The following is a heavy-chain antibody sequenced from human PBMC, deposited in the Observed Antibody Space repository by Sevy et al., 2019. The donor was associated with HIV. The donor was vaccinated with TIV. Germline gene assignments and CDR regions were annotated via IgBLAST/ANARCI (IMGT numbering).Heavy chain of an antibody. CDR2: ISTSSKTM. J-gene: IGHJ5*02. CDR3: ARTGDSTGYYVWFDP. V-gene: IGHV3-48*02. D-gene: IGHD3-22*01. CDR1: GFSFGSYS. Sequence: GGSLRLSCAASGFSFGSYSLSWVRQAPGKGLEWISYISTSSKTMHYADSVKGRFTISRDDAKNSLYLQMNSLRDEDMAVYYCARTGDSTGYYVWFDPWGQGTLVTVSS.